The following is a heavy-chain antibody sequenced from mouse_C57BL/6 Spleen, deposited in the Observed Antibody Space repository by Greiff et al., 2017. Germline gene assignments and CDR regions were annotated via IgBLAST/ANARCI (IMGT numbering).Heavy chain of an antibody. D-gene: IGHD1-1*01. CDR3: AINGHYYGSNLYFYFDV. V-gene: IGHV2-9-1*01. CDR1: GFSLTSYA. CDR2: IWTGGGT. Sequence: QVQLQESGPGLVAPSQSLSITCTVSGFSLTSYAISWVRQPPGKGLEWLGVIWTGGGTNYNSALQSRLSISKDNSKSQVFLKMNSLQTDDTARYYCAINGHYYGSNLYFYFDVWGTGTTVTVAS. J-gene: IGHJ1*03.